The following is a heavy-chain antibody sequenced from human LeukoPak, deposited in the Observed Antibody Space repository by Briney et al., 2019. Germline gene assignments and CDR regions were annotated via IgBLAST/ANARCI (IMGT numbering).Heavy chain of an antibody. Sequence: PGGSLRLSCAASGFTFSSYAMSWVRQAPGKGLEWVSAISGSGGSTYYADSVKGRFTISRDNSKNTLYLQMNSLRAEDTAVYYCAKASRDGYNPIPHYYYYYGMDVWGQGTTVTVSS. CDR2: ISGSGGST. V-gene: IGHV3-23*01. CDR3: AKASRDGYNPIPHYYYYYGMDV. CDR1: GFTFSSYA. J-gene: IGHJ6*02. D-gene: IGHD5-24*01.